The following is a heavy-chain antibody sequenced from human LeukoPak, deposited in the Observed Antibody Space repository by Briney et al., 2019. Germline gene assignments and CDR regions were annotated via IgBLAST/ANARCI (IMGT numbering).Heavy chain of an antibody. V-gene: IGHV3-23*01. Sequence: GGSLRLSCLASGFSFSNYAMSWVRQAPGKGLEWVSNAGSSSRLYGDSVKGRFSVSRDNSKNTLYLQMNSLRADDTVVYYCAKQRGALRENYYMDVWGKGTTVTVSS. CDR2: AGSSSR. CDR3: AKQRGALRENYYMDV. CDR1: GFSFSNYA. J-gene: IGHJ6*03.